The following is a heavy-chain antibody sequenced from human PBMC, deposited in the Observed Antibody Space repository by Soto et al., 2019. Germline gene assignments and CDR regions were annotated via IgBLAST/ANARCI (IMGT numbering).Heavy chain of an antibody. J-gene: IGHJ6*02. V-gene: IGHV1-46*01. CDR3: AREAAELRFLEWLFDYYYYGMDV. D-gene: IGHD3-3*01. Sequence: GAAVKVSCKASGYTFTRYYMHWVRQAPGQGLEWMGIINPSGGSTSYAQKFQGRVTMTRDTSTSTVYMELSSLRSEDTAVYYCAREAAELRFLEWLFDYYYYGMDVWGQGTTVTVS. CDR2: INPSGGST. CDR1: GYTFTRYY.